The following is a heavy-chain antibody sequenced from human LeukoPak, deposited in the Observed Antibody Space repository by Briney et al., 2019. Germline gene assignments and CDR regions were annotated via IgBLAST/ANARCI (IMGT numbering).Heavy chain of an antibody. D-gene: IGHD3-22*01. CDR1: GYTFTSYA. J-gene: IGHJ4*02. CDR2: INAGNGNT. CDR3: ARDLIYYDSSGYRGEYYFDY. Sequence: ASVKVSCKASGYTFTSYAMHWVRQAPGQRLEWMGWINAGNGNTKYSLKFQGRVTITRDTSASTAYMELSSLRSEDTAVYYCARDLIYYDSSGYRGEYYFDYWGQGTLVTVSS. V-gene: IGHV1-3*01.